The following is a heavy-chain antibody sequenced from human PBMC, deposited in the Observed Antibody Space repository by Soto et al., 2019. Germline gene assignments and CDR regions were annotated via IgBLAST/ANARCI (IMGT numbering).Heavy chain of an antibody. CDR2: ISAYNGNT. J-gene: IGHJ5*02. D-gene: IGHD6-19*01. CDR3: ARVSQWLVLSKWLDP. Sequence: ASVKVSCKASGYTFTSYCISWVRQAPGQGLEWMGWISAYNGNTNYAQKLQGRVTMTTDTSTSTAYMELRSLRSDDTAVYYCARVSQWLVLSKWLDPWGQGTLVTVSS. V-gene: IGHV1-18*01. CDR1: GYTFTSYC.